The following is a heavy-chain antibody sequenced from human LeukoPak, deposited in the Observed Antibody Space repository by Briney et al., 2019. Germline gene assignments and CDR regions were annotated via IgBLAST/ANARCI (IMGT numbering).Heavy chain of an antibody. V-gene: IGHV1-18*01. J-gene: IGHJ3*02. CDR2: ISAYNGNT. D-gene: IGHD3-10*01. CDR1: GYTFTGYG. CDR3: ARHRITMVRGVIISDAFDI. Sequence: ASVKVSCKASGYTFTGYGISWVRQAPGQGLEWMGWISAYNGNTNYAQKLQGRVTMTTDTSTSTAYMELRSLRSDDTAVYYCARHRITMVRGVIISDAFDIWGQGTMVTVSS.